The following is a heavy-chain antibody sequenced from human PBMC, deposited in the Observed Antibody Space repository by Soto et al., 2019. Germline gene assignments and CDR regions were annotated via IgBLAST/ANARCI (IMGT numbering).Heavy chain of an antibody. D-gene: IGHD5-12*01. CDR1: GGTFSSYT. J-gene: IGHJ5*02. V-gene: IGHV1-69*02. Sequence: QVQLVQSGAEVKKPGSSVKVSCKASGGTFSSYTISWVRQAPGQGLEWMGRIIPILGIANYAQKFKGRVTITADKSTSTAYMELSSLRSEDTAVYYCAHGRWEESRDGYRCWFDPWGQGTLVTVSS. CDR3: AHGRWEESRDGYRCWFDP. CDR2: IIPILGIA.